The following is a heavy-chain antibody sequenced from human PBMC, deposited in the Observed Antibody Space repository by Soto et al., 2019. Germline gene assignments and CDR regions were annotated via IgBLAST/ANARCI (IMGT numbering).Heavy chain of an antibody. D-gene: IGHD3-3*01. V-gene: IGHV3-48*02. CDR1: GFTFSSNS. J-gene: IGHJ5*02. CDR3: ARVIWSGHLTSDL. CDR2: ISSSSSTI. Sequence: EVQVVESGGGLVQPGVSLRLSCAASGFTFSSNSMNWVRQAPGKGLEWIAYISSSSSTIYADSVKGRFTISRGNAKNSLYLQMNSLRDEDTAVYYCARVIWSGHLTSDLWGQGTLVTVSS.